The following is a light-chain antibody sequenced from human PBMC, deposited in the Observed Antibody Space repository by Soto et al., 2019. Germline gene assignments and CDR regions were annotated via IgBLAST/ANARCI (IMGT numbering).Light chain of an antibody. V-gene: IGLV1-44*01. CDR1: SSNIGSKT. Sequence: QLVLTQPPSASGTPGQRVTISCSGSSSNIGSKTVNWYQQLPGTAPKLLIYSNNQRPSGVPDRFSGSKSGTSASLAISGLQSEDEADYYCAAWDDSLNCVVFGGGTKLTVL. CDR3: AAWDDSLNCVV. J-gene: IGLJ2*01. CDR2: SNN.